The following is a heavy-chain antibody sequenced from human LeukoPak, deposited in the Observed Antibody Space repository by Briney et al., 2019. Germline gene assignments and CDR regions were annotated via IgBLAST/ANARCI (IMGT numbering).Heavy chain of an antibody. J-gene: IGHJ4*02. CDR2: ISGSGGST. CDR3: AKQALYCSSTSCYIFRT. V-gene: IGHV3-23*01. CDR1: GFTFSSYA. Sequence: GGSLRLFCAASGFTFSSYAMSWVRQAPGKGLEWVSAISGSGGSTYYADSVKGRFTISRDNSKNTLYLQMNSLRAEDTAVHYCAKQALYCSSTSCYIFRTWGQGTLVTVSS. D-gene: IGHD2-2*02.